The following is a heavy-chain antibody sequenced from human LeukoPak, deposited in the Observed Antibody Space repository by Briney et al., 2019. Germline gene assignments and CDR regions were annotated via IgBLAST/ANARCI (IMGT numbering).Heavy chain of an antibody. CDR3: AKEGIAAAGRAYGMDV. CDR1: GYTFTSYG. J-gene: IGHJ6*02. Sequence: ASVKVSCKASGYTFTSYGISWVRQAPGQGLEWMGWISAYNGNTNYAQKLQGRVTMTTDTSTSTAYMELRSLRSDDTAVYYCAKEGIAAAGRAYGMDVWGQGTTVTVSS. V-gene: IGHV1-18*01. D-gene: IGHD6-13*01. CDR2: ISAYNGNT.